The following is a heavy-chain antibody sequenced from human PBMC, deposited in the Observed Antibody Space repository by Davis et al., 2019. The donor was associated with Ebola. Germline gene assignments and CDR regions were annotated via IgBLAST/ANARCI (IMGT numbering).Heavy chain of an antibody. D-gene: IGHD6-6*01. Sequence: AASVKVSCKASGYTFSSYAMHWVRQAPGQRLEWMGWINAGNDNTKYSQKFQGRVTITRDISASTAYMELSSLRSEDTAVYYCARDPSNYNYYGMDVWGQGTTVTVSS. CDR3: ARDPSNYNYYGMDV. V-gene: IGHV1-3*01. J-gene: IGHJ6*02. CDR2: INAGNDNT. CDR1: GYTFSSYA.